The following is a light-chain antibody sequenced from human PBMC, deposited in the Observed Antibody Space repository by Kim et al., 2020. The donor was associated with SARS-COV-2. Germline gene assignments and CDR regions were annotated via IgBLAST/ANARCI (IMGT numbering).Light chain of an antibody. CDR1: QNIGYN. J-gene: IGKJ4*01. CDR3: QHDA. Sequence: PAVVSASAGERITLSCRASQNIGYNFAWYQVRSGQAPRLLIYGASTRATGIPARFSGSASGTDFTLTISNLQSEDFEVYYCQHDAFGGGTKVDIK. V-gene: IGKV3-15*01. CDR2: GAS.